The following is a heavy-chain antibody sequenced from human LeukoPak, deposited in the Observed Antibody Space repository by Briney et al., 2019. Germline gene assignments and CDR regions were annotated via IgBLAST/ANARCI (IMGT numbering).Heavy chain of an antibody. Sequence: SSETLSLTCTVSGVSISSYYWGWIRQPPGKGLEWLGYIYYSGSTNYNPSLKSRVTISVDTSKNQFSLKLSSVTAADTAVYYCARVTYDYVWGSYRYAFDIWGQGTMVTVSS. J-gene: IGHJ3*02. CDR2: IYYSGST. D-gene: IGHD3-16*02. V-gene: IGHV4-59*01. CDR3: ARVTYDYVWGSYRYAFDI. CDR1: GVSISSYY.